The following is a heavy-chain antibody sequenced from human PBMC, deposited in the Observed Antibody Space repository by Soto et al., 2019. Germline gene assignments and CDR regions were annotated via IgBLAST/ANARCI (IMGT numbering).Heavy chain of an antibody. CDR3: ARPHGGSSGWDNWFDP. CDR2: IFYTGST. V-gene: IGHV4-31*03. J-gene: IGHJ5*02. CDR1: GGPFSRGGYY. D-gene: IGHD6-25*01. Sequence: SETLSLTCTVSGGPFSRGGYYWSWIRQHPGKGLECIGYIFYTGSTYYKQTLKSRVTMSVDTSKKQFSLNLSSLTAADTALFYCARPHGGSSGWDNWFDPWGQGTLVTVSS.